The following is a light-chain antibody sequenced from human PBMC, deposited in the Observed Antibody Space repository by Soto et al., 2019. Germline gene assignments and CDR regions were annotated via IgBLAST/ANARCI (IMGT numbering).Light chain of an antibody. J-gene: IGKJ1*01. Sequence: EIVLTQSPATLSLSPGERATLSCRASQSVSSYLSWYQQKPGQAPRLLIYDASNMATGIPARFSGSGSGTNFTLPISTLEREDFAVSYCQPRGNRLPTVGQGTKVDI. CDR1: QSVSSY. CDR2: DAS. CDR3: QPRGNRLPT. V-gene: IGKV3-11*01.